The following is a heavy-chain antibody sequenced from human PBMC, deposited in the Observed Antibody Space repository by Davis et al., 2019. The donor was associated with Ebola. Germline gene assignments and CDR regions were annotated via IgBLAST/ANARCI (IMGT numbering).Heavy chain of an antibody. CDR3: AIYVGAPGEDWFDP. V-gene: IGHV1-18*01. CDR1: GYTFTSYG. CDR2: ISAYNGNT. J-gene: IGHJ5*02. D-gene: IGHD1-26*01. Sequence: ASVQVSCKASGYTFTSYGISWVRQAPAQGLEWMGWISAYNGNTNYAQKLQGRVTMTTDTSTSTAYMELRSLRSDDTAVYYCAIYVGAPGEDWFDPWGQGTLVTVSS.